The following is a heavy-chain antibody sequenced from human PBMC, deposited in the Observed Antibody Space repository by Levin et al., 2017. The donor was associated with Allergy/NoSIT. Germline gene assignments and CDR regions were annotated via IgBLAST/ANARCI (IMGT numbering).Heavy chain of an antibody. CDR2: ISGSGDNK. D-gene: IGHD3-22*01. J-gene: IGHJ5*02. CDR1: GFTFSRYA. V-gene: IGHV3-23*01. CDR3: AKDQSPTPEYFESSGYYSS. Sequence: GESLKISCEASGFTFSRYAMSWVRLAPGKGLEWVSAISGSGDNKYYADSVKGRFTISRDNSKNTLYLQMNSLRAEDNAVYYCAKDQSPTPEYFESSGYYSSWGQGTLVTVSS.